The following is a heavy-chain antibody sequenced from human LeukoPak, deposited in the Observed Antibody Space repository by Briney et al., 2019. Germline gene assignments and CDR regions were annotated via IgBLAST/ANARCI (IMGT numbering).Heavy chain of an antibody. CDR3: ARAYDSSGQTPFDY. Sequence: GGSLRLSCAASGFTFSSYAMSWVRQAPGKGLEWVSAISGSGGSTYYADSVKGRFTISRDNSKNTLYLQMNSLRAEDTAVYYCARAYDSSGQTPFDYWGQGTLVTVSS. CDR2: ISGSGGST. J-gene: IGHJ4*02. D-gene: IGHD3-22*01. CDR1: GFTFSSYA. V-gene: IGHV3-23*01.